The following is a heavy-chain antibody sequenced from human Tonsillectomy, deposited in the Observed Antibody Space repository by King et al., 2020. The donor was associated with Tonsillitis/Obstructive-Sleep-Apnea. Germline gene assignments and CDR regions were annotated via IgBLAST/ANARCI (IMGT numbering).Heavy chain of an antibody. V-gene: IGHV3-66*01. CDR3: ARTSSSDAFDI. CDR2: IYSGGST. CDR1: GFTVSSNY. D-gene: IGHD6-6*01. Sequence: LVESGGGLVQPGGSLRLSCAASGFTVSSNYMSWVRQAPGKGLEWVSVIYSGGSTYYADSVKVRFTISRDNSKNTLYLQMNSLRAEDTAVYYCARTSSSDAFDIWGQGTMVTVSS. J-gene: IGHJ3*02.